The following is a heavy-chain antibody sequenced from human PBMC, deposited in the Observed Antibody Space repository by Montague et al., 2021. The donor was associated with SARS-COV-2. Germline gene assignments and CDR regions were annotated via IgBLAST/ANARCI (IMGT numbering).Heavy chain of an antibody. CDR1: GGSFSGYY. CDR2: INHSGST. D-gene: IGHD2-15*01. J-gene: IGHJ6*02. CDR3: ARGRGCSGGSCYSEWDPPHYYALDV. Sequence: SETLSLTCAVYGGSFSGYYWSWIRQPPGKGLEWIGEINHSGSTNYNPSLKSRVTISVDTSKNQFSLKLSPVTAADTAVYYCARGRGCSGGSCYSEWDPPHYYALDVWGPGAMGTVPS. V-gene: IGHV4-34*01.